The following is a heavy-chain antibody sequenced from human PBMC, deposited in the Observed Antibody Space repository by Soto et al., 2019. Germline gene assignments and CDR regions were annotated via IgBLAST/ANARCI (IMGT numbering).Heavy chain of an antibody. CDR1: GFTFSNYW. CDR3: ARERPSGLVDLDY. J-gene: IGHJ4*02. Sequence: EVQLVESGGGLVQPGGSLRLSCAASGFTFSNYWMRWVRQAPGKGLEWLAKIKDDGRETNYVDSVKRRFTISSEIANNSLYLQINSLRAEDTAVFYCARERPSGLVDLDYWGQGTLVTVSS. D-gene: IGHD3-9*01. V-gene: IGHV3-7*01. CDR2: IKDDGRET.